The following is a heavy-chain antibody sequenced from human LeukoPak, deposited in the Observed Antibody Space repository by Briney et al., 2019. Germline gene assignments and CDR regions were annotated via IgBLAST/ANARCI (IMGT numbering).Heavy chain of an antibody. CDR2: VNPNSGGT. Sequence: ASMKLSCKASGFTFTGYYIHWVRQAPGQGLEWMGWVNPNSGGTNYAQMFQGRVTMTRDTSLSTAYMELSWLRFDDTAVYYCARDSYGGNWSLGYWGQGTLVTVSS. D-gene: IGHD4-23*01. V-gene: IGHV1-2*02. CDR3: ARDSYGGNWSLGY. J-gene: IGHJ4*02. CDR1: GFTFTGYY.